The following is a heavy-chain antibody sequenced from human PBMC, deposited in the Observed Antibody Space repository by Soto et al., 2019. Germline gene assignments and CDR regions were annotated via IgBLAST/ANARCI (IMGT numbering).Heavy chain of an antibody. CDR3: ARDLTHITAAGPFDY. D-gene: IGHD6-13*01. CDR1: GYTFTSYG. V-gene: IGHV1-18*01. Sequence: ASVKVSCKASGYTFTSYGISWVRQAPGQGLEWMGWISAYNGNTNYAQKLQGRVTMTTDTSTSTAYMELRSLRSDDTAVYYCARDLTHITAAGPFDYRGQGTLVTVSS. CDR2: ISAYNGNT. J-gene: IGHJ4*02.